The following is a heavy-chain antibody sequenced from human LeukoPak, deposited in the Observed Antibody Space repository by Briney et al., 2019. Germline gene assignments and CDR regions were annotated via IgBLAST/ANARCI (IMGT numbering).Heavy chain of an antibody. Sequence: SETLSLTCAVSDGSIGSYYWSWIRQPAGKGLEWIGRIYTSGSTNYNPSLKSRVTMSVDTSKNQFSLELSSVTAADTAVYYCASTPRDSSSSYYFDYWGQGTLVTASS. CDR3: ASTPRDSSSSYYFDY. J-gene: IGHJ4*02. CDR1: DGSIGSYY. V-gene: IGHV4-4*07. CDR2: IYTSGST. D-gene: IGHD6-6*01.